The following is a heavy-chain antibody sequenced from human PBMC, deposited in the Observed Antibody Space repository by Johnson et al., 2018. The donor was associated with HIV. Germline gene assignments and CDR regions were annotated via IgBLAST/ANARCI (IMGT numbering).Heavy chain of an antibody. CDR1: GFTFSSYG. D-gene: IGHD1-26*01. J-gene: IGHJ3*01. CDR2: INWSGGST. Sequence: QVQLVESGGGVVQPGGSLRLSCAASGFTFSSYGMHWVRQAPGKGLEWVSGINWSGGSTGYAGSVQGRFTISIDNAKNSLYLQMNSLRAEDTAVYYCARDRGGSWGQGTMVTVSS. CDR3: ARDRGGS. V-gene: IGHV3-NL1*01.